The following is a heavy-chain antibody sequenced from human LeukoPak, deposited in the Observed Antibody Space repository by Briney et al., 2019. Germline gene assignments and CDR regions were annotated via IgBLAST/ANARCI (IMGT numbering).Heavy chain of an antibody. CDR3: ALHLYDFWSGRYNWFDP. Sequence: ASVKLSCKASGYTFTSYGISWVRQAPGQGLEWMGWISVYNGNTNYAQKLKGRATMTTDTSTRTAHMEMRSLRSDDAAVYYCALHLYDFWSGRYNWFDPWGQGTLVTVSS. J-gene: IGHJ5*02. D-gene: IGHD3-3*01. CDR1: GYTFTSYG. V-gene: IGHV1-18*01. CDR2: ISVYNGNT.